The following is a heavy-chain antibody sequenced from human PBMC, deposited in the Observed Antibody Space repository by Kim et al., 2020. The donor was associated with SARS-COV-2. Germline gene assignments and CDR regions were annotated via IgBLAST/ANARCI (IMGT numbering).Heavy chain of an antibody. CDR3: AKDYYDNSGYTFDY. D-gene: IGHD3-22*01. CDR2: ISYDGSNK. V-gene: IGHV3-30*18. CDR1: GFTFSSYG. J-gene: IGHJ4*02. Sequence: GGSLRLSCAASGFTFSSYGMHWVRQAPGKGLEWVAVISYDGSNKYYADSVKGRFTISRDNSKNTLYLQMNSLRAEDTAVYYCAKDYYDNSGYTFDYWGQGTLGTVSS.